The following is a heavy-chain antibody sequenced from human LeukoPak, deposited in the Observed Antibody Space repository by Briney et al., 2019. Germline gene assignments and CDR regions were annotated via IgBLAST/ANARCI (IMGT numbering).Heavy chain of an antibody. J-gene: IGHJ6*03. D-gene: IGHD1-26*01. Sequence: ASVKVSCKVSGYTLTELSMHWVRQAPGTGLEWMGGFDPEDGETIYAQKFQGRVTMTEDTSTDTAYMELSSLRSEDTAVYYCARDAPGIVGATTFYYYYMDVWGKGTTVTVSS. CDR3: ARDAPGIVGATTFYYYYMDV. CDR2: FDPEDGET. CDR1: GYTLTELS. V-gene: IGHV1-24*01.